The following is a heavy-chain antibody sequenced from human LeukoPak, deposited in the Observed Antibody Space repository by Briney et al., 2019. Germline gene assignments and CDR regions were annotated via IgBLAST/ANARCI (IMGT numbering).Heavy chain of an antibody. J-gene: IGHJ4*02. D-gene: IGHD6-19*01. Sequence: PGGSLRPSCAASGFTFSSYTMSWVRQAPGKGLEWVSTVSGSGGSTYYADSVKGRFTISRDNSKNTLYLQMNGLRAEDTAVYYCAKGGYSSGWYLYYFDYWGQGTLVTVSS. CDR2: VSGSGGST. CDR1: GFTFSSYT. V-gene: IGHV3-23*01. CDR3: AKGGYSSGWYLYYFDY.